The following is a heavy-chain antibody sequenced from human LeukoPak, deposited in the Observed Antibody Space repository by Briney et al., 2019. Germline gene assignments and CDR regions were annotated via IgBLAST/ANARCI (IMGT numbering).Heavy chain of an antibody. CDR1: GFTFRSYW. CDR2: IKEDESAK. J-gene: IGHJ4*02. CDR3: ARDVGGSLDY. Sequence: GWSLRLSCAASGFTFRSYWMAWVRQAPGKGLEWVANIKEDESAKHQADSVKGRFTISRDNAQNSVYLQMSSLRGEDTAVYYCARDVGGSLDYWGQGTLVSVSS. V-gene: IGHV3-7*01. D-gene: IGHD1-26*01.